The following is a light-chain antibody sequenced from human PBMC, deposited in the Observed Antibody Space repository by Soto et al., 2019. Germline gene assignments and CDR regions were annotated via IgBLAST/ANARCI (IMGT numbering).Light chain of an antibody. CDR3: QQYNNWPQT. V-gene: IGKV3-15*01. Sequence: ERVMTQSPATLSLSPGERATLSCRASQSVSSNLAWYQQKPGQAPRLLIYGASTRATGIPARFSGSGSGTEFTLTISSLQSEDFAEYHCQQYNNWPQTFGQGTKVDIK. CDR2: GAS. CDR1: QSVSSN. J-gene: IGKJ1*01.